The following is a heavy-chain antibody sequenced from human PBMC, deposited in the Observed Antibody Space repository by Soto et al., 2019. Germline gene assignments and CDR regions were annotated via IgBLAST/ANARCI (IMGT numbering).Heavy chain of an antibody. CDR3: AKVSIAGRPDYNYGMDV. J-gene: IGHJ6*02. CDR2: ISYDGSNK. V-gene: IGHV3-30*18. Sequence: QVQLVESGGGVVQPGRSLRLSCAASGFTFSRSGMHWVRQAPGKGLEWVALISYDGSNKYYADSVKGRFTISRDNSKNXXHVQMNSLRAENTAVYYCAKVSIAGRPDYNYGMDVWGQGTTVTVSS. CDR1: GFTFSRSG. D-gene: IGHD6-6*01.